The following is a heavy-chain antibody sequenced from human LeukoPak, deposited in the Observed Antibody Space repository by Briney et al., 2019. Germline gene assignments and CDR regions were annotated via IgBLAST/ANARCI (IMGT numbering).Heavy chain of an antibody. CDR1: GYTFTSYD. J-gene: IGHJ4*02. CDR2: MNPNSGNT. D-gene: IGHD3-22*01. V-gene: IGHV1-8*03. Sequence: ASVKVSCKASGYTFTSYDINWVRQATGQGLEWMGWMNPNSGNTGYAQKFQGRVTITRNTSISTAYMELSSLRSEDTAVYYCAIRTRLNYYDSSGYYWDYWGQGTLVTVSS. CDR3: AIRTRLNYYDSSGYYWDY.